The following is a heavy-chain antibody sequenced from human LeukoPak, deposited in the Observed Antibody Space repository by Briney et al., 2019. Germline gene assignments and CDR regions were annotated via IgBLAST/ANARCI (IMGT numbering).Heavy chain of an antibody. Sequence: GGSPRLSCAASGFTFSSYAMSWVRQAPGKGLEWVSAISGSGGSTYYADSVKGRFTISRDNSKNTLYLQMNSLRAEDTAVYYCAKDLSPDYGDTDYDYWGQGTLVTVSS. CDR2: ISGSGGST. D-gene: IGHD4-17*01. CDR1: GFTFSSYA. J-gene: IGHJ4*02. V-gene: IGHV3-23*01. CDR3: AKDLSPDYGDTDYDY.